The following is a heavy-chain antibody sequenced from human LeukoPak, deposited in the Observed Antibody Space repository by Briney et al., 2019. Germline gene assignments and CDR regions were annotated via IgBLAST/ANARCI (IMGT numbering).Heavy chain of an antibody. Sequence: GGSLRLSCAASGFTFSHYGVHWVRQAPGKGLEWVAVISYDGSNKYYADSVKGRFTISRDNSKNTLYLQMNSLRAEDTAVYYCARDRSGYQLLYGYYYYYMDVWGKGTTVTVSS. CDR1: GFTFSHYG. CDR2: ISYDGSNK. V-gene: IGHV3-30*03. J-gene: IGHJ6*03. D-gene: IGHD2-2*02. CDR3: ARDRSGYQLLYGYYYYYMDV.